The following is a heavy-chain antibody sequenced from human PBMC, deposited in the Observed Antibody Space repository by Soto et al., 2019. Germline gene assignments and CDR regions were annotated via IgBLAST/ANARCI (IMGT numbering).Heavy chain of an antibody. J-gene: IGHJ4*02. CDR1: GFTFRSYA. Sequence: GGSLRLSCGASGFTFRSYAISWGRQAPGKGLEWVSAISVSGGSTYYADSVKGRFTISRDNSKNTLYLQMNSLRAEDTAVYYCAARDRYLLWGQGTLVTVSS. V-gene: IGHV3-23*01. CDR2: ISVSGGST. CDR3: AARDRYLL. D-gene: IGHD1-1*01.